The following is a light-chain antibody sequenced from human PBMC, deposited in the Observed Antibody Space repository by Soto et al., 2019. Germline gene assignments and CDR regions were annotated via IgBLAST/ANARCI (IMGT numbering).Light chain of an antibody. J-gene: IGKJ1*01. Sequence: ETVITQSPATLSVSPGERATVSCRGSQSVSSNLAWYQQKPGQAPRLLIYGASTRATGSPARFGGSGSGTEFTLTISSLQSEDFAFYYCQQYNSWWTFGQGTQVDI. CDR2: GAS. CDR1: QSVSSN. V-gene: IGKV3-15*01. CDR3: QQYNSWWT.